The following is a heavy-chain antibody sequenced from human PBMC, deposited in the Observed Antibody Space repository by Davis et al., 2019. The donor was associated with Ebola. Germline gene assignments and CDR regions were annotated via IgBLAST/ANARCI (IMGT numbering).Heavy chain of an antibody. V-gene: IGHV3-72*01. CDR2: IGIKGSSFTT. CDR1: GFTFSDLF. CDR3: VRAVFHEVLDY. D-gene: IGHD3-3*01. J-gene: IGHJ4*02. Sequence: PGGSLRLSCEASGFTFSDLFMDWVRQAPGKGLEWVGRIGIKGSSFTTQYAASVKGRFTISRDDSKNSLYLQMSSLTVDDTAVYYCVRAVFHEVLDYWGQGTPVTVSS.